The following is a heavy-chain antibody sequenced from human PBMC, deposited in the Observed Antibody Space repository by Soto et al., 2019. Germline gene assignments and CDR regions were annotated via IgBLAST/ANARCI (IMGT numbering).Heavy chain of an antibody. CDR3: ARLHCSSPNCVPLDP. V-gene: IGHV4-39*01. CDR1: GGSISDDTYY. J-gene: IGHJ5*02. Sequence: SETLSLTCPVSGGSISDDTYYWGWIRQPPGKGLEWIGSIYYSGSTSYNPSLKSRVTMSVDTSKKQLSLRLSSVTAADTAVYYCARLHCSSPNCVPLDPWGQGTLVTVSS. D-gene: IGHD2-2*01. CDR2: IYYSGST.